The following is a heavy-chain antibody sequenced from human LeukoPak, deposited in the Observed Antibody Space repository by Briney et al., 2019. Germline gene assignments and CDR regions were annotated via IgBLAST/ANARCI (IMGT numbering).Heavy chain of an antibody. D-gene: IGHD3-22*01. CDR2: IYYSGST. CDR1: GGSISSGDYY. J-gene: IGHJ4*02. CDR3: ARGGKGYYYDSSGYYWDFDY. V-gene: IGHV4-61*08. Sequence: SETLSLTCTVSGGSISSGDYYWSWIRQPPGKGLEWIGYIYYSGSTNYNPSLKSRVTISVDASKNQFSLKLSSVTAADTAVYYCARGGKGYYYDSSGYYWDFDYWGQGTLVTVSS.